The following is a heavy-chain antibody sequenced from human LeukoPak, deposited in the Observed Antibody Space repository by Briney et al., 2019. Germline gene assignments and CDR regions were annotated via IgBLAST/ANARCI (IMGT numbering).Heavy chain of an antibody. CDR3: ARSSYGSSSSV. D-gene: IGHD6-6*01. CDR2: INSDGSEG. V-gene: IGHV3-7*03. Sequence: GGSLRLSCAVSGFTFSGFWMSWSRQAPGKGLEWVASINSDGSEGYYADVVKGRFTISRDNAKNSLYLQINSLRAEDTAVYYCARSSYGSSSSVWGQGTMVTVSS. CDR1: GFTFSGFW. J-gene: IGHJ3*01.